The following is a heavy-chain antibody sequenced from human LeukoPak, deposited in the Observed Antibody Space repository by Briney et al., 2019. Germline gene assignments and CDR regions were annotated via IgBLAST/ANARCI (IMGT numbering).Heavy chain of an antibody. CDR3: ASTADY. J-gene: IGHJ4*02. CDR2: ISWNSGSI. V-gene: IGHV3-9*01. CDR1: GFTFDDYA. D-gene: IGHD5-18*01. Sequence: GGSLRLSCAASGFTFDDYAMHWVRQAPGKGLEWVSGISWNSGSIGYADSVKGRFTISRDNAKNSLYLQMNSLRAEDTALHYCASTADYWGQGTLVTVSS.